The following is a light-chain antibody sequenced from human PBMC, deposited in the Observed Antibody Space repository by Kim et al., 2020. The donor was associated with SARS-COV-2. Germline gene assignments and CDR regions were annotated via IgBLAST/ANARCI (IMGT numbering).Light chain of an antibody. CDR2: KAS. Sequence: DIQMTQSPSTLSASVGDRVTITCRASQSISTWLAWYQQKPGKAPKLLMYKASSLEGGVPSRFSGSGSGTDFTLTISSLQPDDFATYYCQQYDGYLYTFGQGTKVDIK. V-gene: IGKV1-5*03. J-gene: IGKJ2*01. CDR1: QSISTW. CDR3: QQYDGYLYT.